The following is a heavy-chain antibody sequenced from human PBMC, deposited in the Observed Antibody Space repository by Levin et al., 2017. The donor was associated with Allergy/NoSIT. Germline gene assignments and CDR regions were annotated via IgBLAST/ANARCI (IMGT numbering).Heavy chain of an antibody. Sequence: SETLSLTCTVSGGSISSYYWSWIRQPPGKGLVWIGYIYYSGSTNYNPSLKSRVTISVDTSKNQFSLKLSSVTAADTAVYYCARRAIAADSGFDYWGQGTLVTVSS. J-gene: IGHJ4*02. D-gene: IGHD6-13*01. CDR1: GGSISSYY. CDR3: ARRAIAADSGFDY. V-gene: IGHV4-59*01. CDR2: IYYSGST.